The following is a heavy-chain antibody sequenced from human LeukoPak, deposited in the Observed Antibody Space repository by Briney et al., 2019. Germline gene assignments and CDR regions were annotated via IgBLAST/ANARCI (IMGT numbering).Heavy chain of an antibody. CDR2: INPNSGGT. CDR3: ARRMLYYYDSSGYYYDAGFDY. D-gene: IGHD3-22*01. Sequence: ASVKVSCKASGYTFTGYYMHWVRQAPGQGLEWMGWINPNSGGTNYAQKFRGRVTMTRDTSISTAYMELSRLRSNDTAVYYCARRMLYYYDSSGYYYDAGFDYWGQGTLVTVSS. J-gene: IGHJ4*02. CDR1: GYTFTGYY. V-gene: IGHV1-2*02.